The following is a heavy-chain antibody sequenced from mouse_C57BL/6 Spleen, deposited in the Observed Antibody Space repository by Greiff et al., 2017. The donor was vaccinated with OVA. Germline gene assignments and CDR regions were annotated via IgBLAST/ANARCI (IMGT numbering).Heavy chain of an antibody. J-gene: IGHJ4*01. D-gene: IGHD1-1*01. CDR3: AREYGSSYGYAMDY. V-gene: IGHV1-72*01. Sequence: VQLQQPGAELVKPGASVKLSCKASGYTFTSYWMHWVKQRPGRGLEWIGRIDPNSGGTKYNEKFKSKATPTVDKPSSTAYMQLSSLTSEDSAVYYCAREYGSSYGYAMDYWGQGTSVTVSS. CDR2: IDPNSGGT. CDR1: GYTFTSYW.